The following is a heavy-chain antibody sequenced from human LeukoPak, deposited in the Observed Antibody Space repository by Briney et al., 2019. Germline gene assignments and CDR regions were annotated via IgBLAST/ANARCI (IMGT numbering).Heavy chain of an antibody. CDR3: AREEYGFDP. CDR2: INPKSGGT. CDR1: GYTFTGYY. D-gene: IGHD2-2*01. J-gene: IGHJ5*02. Sequence: ASVKASCKASGYTFTGYYMHWVRQAPGQGLEWMGWINPKSGGTNYAQKFQGRVTMTRDTSIHTAYMELSRLRSDDTAVYYCAREEYGFDPWGQGTLVTVSS. V-gene: IGHV1-2*02.